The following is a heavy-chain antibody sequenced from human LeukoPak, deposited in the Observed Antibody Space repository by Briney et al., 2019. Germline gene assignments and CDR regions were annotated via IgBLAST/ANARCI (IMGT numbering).Heavy chain of an antibody. D-gene: IGHD6-25*01. CDR3: ARGFIAADDAFDI. Sequence: SVKVSCKASGGTFSSYAISWVRQAPGQGLEWMGGIIPIFGTANYAQKFQGRVTITADKSTSTAYMELSSLRSEDTAVYYCARGFIAADDAFDIWGQGTMVTVSS. V-gene: IGHV1-69*06. J-gene: IGHJ3*02. CDR1: GGTFSSYA. CDR2: IIPIFGTA.